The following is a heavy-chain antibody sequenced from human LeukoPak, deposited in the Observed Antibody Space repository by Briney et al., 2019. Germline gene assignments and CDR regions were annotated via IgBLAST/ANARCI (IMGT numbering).Heavy chain of an antibody. J-gene: IGHJ5*02. CDR1: GFTFSSYA. CDR3: AKEEYTPNWFDP. Sequence: PGGSLRLSCAASGFTFSSYAMRCARQARGKGLEWVSAISGSGGSTYYADSVKGRFTISRDNSKNTLYLQMNSLRAEDTAVYYCAKEEYTPNWFDPWGQGTLVTVSS. V-gene: IGHV3-23*01. D-gene: IGHD1-1*01. CDR2: ISGSGGST.